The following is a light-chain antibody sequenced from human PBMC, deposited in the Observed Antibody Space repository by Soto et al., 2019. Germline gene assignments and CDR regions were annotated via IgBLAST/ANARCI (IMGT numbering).Light chain of an antibody. J-gene: IGLJ1*01. Sequence: QSVLTQPPSVSGAPGQRVTISCTGSGSNIGAGSDVYWYQQLPGTAPKLLIFGNDNRPSGVPDRFSGSRSGTSASLAITGLQAEDEADYSCQSYDRSLSGSVFGAGTKVTVL. CDR2: GND. CDR3: QSYDRSLSGSV. CDR1: GSNIGAGSD. V-gene: IGLV1-40*01.